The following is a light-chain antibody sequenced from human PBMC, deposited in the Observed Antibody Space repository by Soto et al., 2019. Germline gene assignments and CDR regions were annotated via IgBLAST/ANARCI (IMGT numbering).Light chain of an antibody. V-gene: IGKV1-39*01. CDR3: QQAYSTPWT. Sequence: DIQMTQSPSSLSASVGNRVTITCRASQSISTYLNWYQKKPGKAPNLLIYDASRLQSGVPSRFSGSGSGTDFTLTINSLQPEDSATYYCQQAYSTPWTFGQGTKVDIK. J-gene: IGKJ1*01. CDR2: DAS. CDR1: QSISTY.